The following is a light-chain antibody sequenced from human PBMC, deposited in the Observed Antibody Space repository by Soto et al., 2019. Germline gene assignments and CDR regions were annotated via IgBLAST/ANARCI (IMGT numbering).Light chain of an antibody. Sequence: QSVLTQPPSASGTPGQTISISCSGSTSNIGSNYVYWYQQLPGTAPKLLIYSNNERPSGVPDRFSGSKSGTSASLAISGLRSEDEADYYCASWDDSRSGLVFGGGTKLTVL. CDR1: TSNIGSNY. J-gene: IGLJ2*01. CDR2: SNN. V-gene: IGLV1-47*02. CDR3: ASWDDSRSGLV.